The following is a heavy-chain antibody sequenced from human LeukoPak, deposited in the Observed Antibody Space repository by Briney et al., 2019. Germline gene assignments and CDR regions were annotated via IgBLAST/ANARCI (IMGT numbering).Heavy chain of an antibody. V-gene: IGHV3-48*03. D-gene: IGHD3-10*01. CDR2: ISSTGNSI. CDR3: AKGGIRYGYWFDH. J-gene: IGHJ5*02. Sequence: GGSLRLSCAASEFTFSSYGMTGVRQAPGKGLEWVAYISSTGNSIFYADSVKGRFTISRDHDKNSLSLQLNSLRAEDTAVYYCAKGGIRYGYWFDHWGQGTLVTVSS. CDR1: EFTFSSYG.